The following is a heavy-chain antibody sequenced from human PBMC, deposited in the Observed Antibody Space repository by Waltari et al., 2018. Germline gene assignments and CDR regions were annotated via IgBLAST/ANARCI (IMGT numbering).Heavy chain of an antibody. D-gene: IGHD4-4*01. CDR1: GGSISSGGYY. V-gene: IGHV4-31*03. CDR3: VRTGHPSNRTPTGHDY. J-gene: IGHJ4*02. Sequence: QVQLQESGPGLVKPSQTLSLTCTVSGGSISSGGYYWSWIRQHPGKGLEWIGYIYYSGSTYYNPSLKSRVTISVDTSKNQFSLKLSSVTAADTAVYYCVRTGHPSNRTPTGHDYWGQGTLVTVSS. CDR2: IYYSGST.